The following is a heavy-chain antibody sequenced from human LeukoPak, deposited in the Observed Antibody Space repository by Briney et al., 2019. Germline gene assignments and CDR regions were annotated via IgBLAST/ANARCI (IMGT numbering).Heavy chain of an antibody. CDR2: IIPIFGTA. CDR1: GGTFSSYA. Sequence: SVKVSCKASGGTFSSYAISWVRQAPGQGLEWMGGIIPIFGTANSAQKFQGRVTITADESTSTAYMELSSLRSEDTAVYYCARVALSYDSSGYSFDYWGQGTLVTVSS. V-gene: IGHV1-69*13. D-gene: IGHD3-22*01. J-gene: IGHJ4*02. CDR3: ARVALSYDSSGYSFDY.